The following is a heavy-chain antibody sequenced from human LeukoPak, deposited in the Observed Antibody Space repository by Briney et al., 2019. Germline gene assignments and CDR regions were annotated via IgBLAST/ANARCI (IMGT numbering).Heavy chain of an antibody. CDR1: GYSFTSYY. V-gene: IGHV1-2*02. CDR2: INPNSGGT. Sequence: ASVKVSCKASGYSFTSYYMHWVRQAPGQGLEWMGWINPNSGGTNYAQKFQGRVTMTRDTSISTAYMELSRLRSDDTAVYYCAREGGLRLGEFGPQVDWFDPWGQGTLVTVSS. D-gene: IGHD3-16*01. J-gene: IGHJ5*02. CDR3: AREGGLRLGEFGPQVDWFDP.